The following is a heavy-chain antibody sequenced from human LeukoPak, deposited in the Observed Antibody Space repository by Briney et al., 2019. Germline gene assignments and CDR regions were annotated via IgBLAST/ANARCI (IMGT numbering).Heavy chain of an antibody. D-gene: IGHD2-2*01. V-gene: IGHV4-34*01. CDR1: GGSFSGYY. CDR2: INHSGST. Sequence: SETLSLTCAVYGGSFSGYYWSWIRQPPGKGLEWIGEINHSGSTNYNPSLKSRVTISVDTSKNQFSLKLSSVTAADTAVYYCAGIPYCSSTSCNNGGAYYYYMDVWGKGTTVTISS. CDR3: AGIPYCSSTSCNNGGAYYYYMDV. J-gene: IGHJ6*03.